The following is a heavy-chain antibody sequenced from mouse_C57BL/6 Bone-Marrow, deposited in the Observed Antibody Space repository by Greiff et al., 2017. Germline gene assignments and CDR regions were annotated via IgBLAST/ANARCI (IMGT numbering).Heavy chain of an antibody. CDR3: ARGPDGYLYYYAMDY. CDR2: IYPGSGST. V-gene: IGHV1-55*01. J-gene: IGHJ4*01. D-gene: IGHD2-3*01. Sequence: QVQLQQPGAELVKPGASVKMSCKASGYTFTSYWITWVKQRPGQGLEWIGDIYPGSGSTNYNEKFKSKATLTVDTSSSTAYMQLSSLISEDSAVYYCARGPDGYLYYYAMDYWGQGTSVTVSS. CDR1: GYTFTSYW.